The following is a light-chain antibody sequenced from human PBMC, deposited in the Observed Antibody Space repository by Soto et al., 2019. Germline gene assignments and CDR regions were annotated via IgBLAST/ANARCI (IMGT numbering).Light chain of an antibody. Sequence: EIVLTQSPGTLSLSPGERATLSCRASQSVSSSYLAWYQQKSGQAPRLLIYGASSRATGIPDRFSGSGSGTDFTITISRLEHEDFAVYYCQQYDSSPPITFGGGTKVEIK. CDR2: GAS. V-gene: IGKV3-20*01. CDR1: QSVSSSY. J-gene: IGKJ4*01. CDR3: QQYDSSPPIT.